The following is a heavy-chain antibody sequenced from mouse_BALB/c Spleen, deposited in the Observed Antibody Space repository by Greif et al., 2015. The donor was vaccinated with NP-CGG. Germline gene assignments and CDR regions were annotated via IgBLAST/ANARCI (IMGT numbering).Heavy chain of an antibody. V-gene: IGHV1-61*01. CDR3: ARSGYGNYNFDY. CDR2: IHPSDSET. D-gene: IGHD2-10*02. Sequence: VKLMESGAELVRPGASVKLSCKASGYSFTSYWMNWVKQRPGQGLEWIGMIHPSDSETRLNQKFKDKATLTVDKSSSTAYMQLSSPTSEDSAVYYCARSGYGNYNFDYWGQGTTLTVSS. CDR1: GYSFTSYW. J-gene: IGHJ2*01.